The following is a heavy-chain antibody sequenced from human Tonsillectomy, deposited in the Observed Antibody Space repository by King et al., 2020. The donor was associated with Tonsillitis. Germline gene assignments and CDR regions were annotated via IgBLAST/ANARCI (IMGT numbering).Heavy chain of an antibody. Sequence: VQLVESGGGVVQPGRSLRLSCAASGFTFSSYAMPWVRQAPGTGLEWVAVISYDGSNKYYIDSVKGRFTISRDDSKNTLYLQMNSLRAEDTAVYYCAKEEIGFDYWGQGTLVTVSS. CDR1: GFTFSSYA. V-gene: IGHV3-30*18. CDR2: ISYDGSNK. J-gene: IGHJ4*02. CDR3: AKEEIGFDY.